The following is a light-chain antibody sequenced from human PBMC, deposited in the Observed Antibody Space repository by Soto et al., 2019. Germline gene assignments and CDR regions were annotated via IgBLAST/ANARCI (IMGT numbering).Light chain of an antibody. J-gene: IGLJ1*01. CDR3: SSYAGSNNVV. V-gene: IGLV2-8*01. Sequence: QSALTQPPSASGFPGQSVTISCTGTSSDVGYYDYVSWYQQHPGKAPKLVIYEVTKRPSGVPDRVSASKSGNTASLTVSGRRAEDEADYYCSSYAGSNNVVFGSGTKLTVL. CDR1: SSDVGYYDY. CDR2: EVT.